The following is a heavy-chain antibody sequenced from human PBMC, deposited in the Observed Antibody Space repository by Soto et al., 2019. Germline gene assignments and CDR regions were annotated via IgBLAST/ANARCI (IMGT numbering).Heavy chain of an antibody. J-gene: IGHJ4*02. CDR3: DSSGYYFSPYYFDY. CDR2: INAANGNT. Sequence: ASVKVSCKASGYTFISYAMHWVCQAPGQRLEWMGWINAANGNTKYSQKFQGRVTITRDTSASTAYMELSSLRSEDTAVDYYDSSGYYFSPYYFDYWGQGTLVTVSS. V-gene: IGHV1-3*01. D-gene: IGHD3-22*01. CDR1: GYTFISYA.